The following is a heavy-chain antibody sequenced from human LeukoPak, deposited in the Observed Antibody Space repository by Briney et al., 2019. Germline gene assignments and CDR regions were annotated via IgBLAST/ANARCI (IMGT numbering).Heavy chain of an antibody. V-gene: IGHV3-9*03. Sequence: PGRSLRLSCAASGFTFDDYAMHWVRQAPGEGLEWVSGISWNSGSIGYADSVKGRFTISRDNAKNSLYLQMNSLRAEDMALYYCAKAVQAAAGGYYFDYWGQGTLVTVSS. CDR3: AKAVQAAAGGYYFDY. D-gene: IGHD6-13*01. CDR1: GFTFDDYA. J-gene: IGHJ4*02. CDR2: ISWNSGSI.